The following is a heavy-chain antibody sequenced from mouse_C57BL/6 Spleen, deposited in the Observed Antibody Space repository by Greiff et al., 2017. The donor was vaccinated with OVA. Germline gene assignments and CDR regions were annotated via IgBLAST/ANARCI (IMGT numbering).Heavy chain of an antibody. Sequence: QVQLQQSGAELVRPGTSVKVSCKASGYAFTNYLIEWVKQRPGQGLEWIGVINPGSGGTNYNEKFKGKATLTADKSSSTAYMQLSSLTSEDSAVYFCARSRGYYYFDCWGQGTTLTVSS. CDR1: GYAFTNYL. D-gene: IGHD2-3*01. CDR3: ARSRGYYYFDC. V-gene: IGHV1-54*01. CDR2: INPGSGGT. J-gene: IGHJ2*01.